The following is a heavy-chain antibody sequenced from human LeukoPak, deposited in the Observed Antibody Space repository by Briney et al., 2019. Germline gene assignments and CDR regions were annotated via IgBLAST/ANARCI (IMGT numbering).Heavy chain of an antibody. V-gene: IGHV4-59*01. Sequence: SETLSLTCTVSGGSISSYYWSWIRQPPGKGLEWIGYIYYSGSTNYNPSLKSRVTISVDTSKNQSSLKLSSVTAADTAVYYCARDLWLGGYYDSSGSSPSGSYRYYYGMDVWGQGTTVTVSS. D-gene: IGHD3-22*01. J-gene: IGHJ6*02. CDR2: IYYSGST. CDR1: GGSISSYY. CDR3: ARDLWLGGYYDSSGSSPSGSYRYYYGMDV.